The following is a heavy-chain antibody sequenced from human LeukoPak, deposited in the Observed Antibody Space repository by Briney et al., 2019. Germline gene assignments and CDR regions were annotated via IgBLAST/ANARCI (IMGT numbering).Heavy chain of an antibody. CDR3: AKLVAVAVPTDY. J-gene: IGHJ4*02. D-gene: IGHD6-19*01. Sequence: PGGSLRLSCAASGFTFSSYGVHWGRQAPGKGLEWVAVISYDGSNKYYADSVKGRFTISRDNSKNTLYLQMNSLRAEDTAVYYCAKLVAVAVPTDYWGQGTLVTVSS. CDR1: GFTFSSYG. CDR2: ISYDGSNK. V-gene: IGHV3-30*18.